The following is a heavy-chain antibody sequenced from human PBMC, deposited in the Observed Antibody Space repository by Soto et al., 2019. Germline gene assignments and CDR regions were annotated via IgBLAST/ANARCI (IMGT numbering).Heavy chain of an antibody. CDR2: IYSSGNT. D-gene: IGHD3-3*01. V-gene: IGHV4-4*07. J-gene: IGHJ5*02. CDR3: ARGQRFSDWFDP. Sequence: SETLSLTCRVSGCTISGYYWTWIRQPAGKGLEWIGRIYSSGNTKYNPSLQSRVTMSLDTSNNQFSLRLTSVTAADTAVYYCARGQRFSDWFDPWGQGTLVPVSS. CDR1: GCTISGYY.